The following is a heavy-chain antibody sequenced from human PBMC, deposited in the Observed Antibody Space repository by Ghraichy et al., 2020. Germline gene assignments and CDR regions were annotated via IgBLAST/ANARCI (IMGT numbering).Heavy chain of an antibody. V-gene: IGHV1-24*01. D-gene: IGHD5-12*01. CDR2: FDPEDGET. CDR3: ATPHSGWQVSYYYYYGMDV. J-gene: IGHJ6*02. CDR1: GYTLTELS. Sequence: ASVKVSCKVSGYTLTELSMHWVRQAPGKGLEWMGGFDPEDGETIYAQKFQGRVTMTEDTSTDTAYMELSSLRSEDTAVYYCATPHSGWQVSYYYYYGMDVWGQGTTVTVSS.